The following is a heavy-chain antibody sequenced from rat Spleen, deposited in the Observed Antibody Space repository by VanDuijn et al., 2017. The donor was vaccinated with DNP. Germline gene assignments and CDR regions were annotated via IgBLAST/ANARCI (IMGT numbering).Heavy chain of an antibody. Sequence: VQLQESGPGLVKPSQSLSLTCSVTAYSITTHYWGWIRKFPGNKMEWVGHISYSGSTSYNPSLKSRISITRDTSKNQFFLHLNSVTTEDTATYYCARWSDYFDYWGQGVMVTVSS. CDR3: ARWSDYFDY. CDR2: ISYSGST. J-gene: IGHJ2*01. V-gene: IGHV3-1*01. CDR1: AYSITTHY.